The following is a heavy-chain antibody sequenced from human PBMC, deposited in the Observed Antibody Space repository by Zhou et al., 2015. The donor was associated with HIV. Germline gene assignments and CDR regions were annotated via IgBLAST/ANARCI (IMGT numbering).Heavy chain of an antibody. V-gene: IGHV1-46*01. J-gene: IGHJ4*02. CDR1: GYTFTSYY. CDR2: INPSGGST. D-gene: IGHD2-15*01. CDR3: ARGLRGGSRYAQGDY. Sequence: QVQLVQSGAEVKKPGASVKISCKASGYTFTSYYMHWVRQAPGQGLEWMGIINPSGGSTIYAQKFQGRVTMTRDTSTSTVYMALSSLRSEDTAVYYCARGLRGGSRYAQGDYWGQGTLVTVSS.